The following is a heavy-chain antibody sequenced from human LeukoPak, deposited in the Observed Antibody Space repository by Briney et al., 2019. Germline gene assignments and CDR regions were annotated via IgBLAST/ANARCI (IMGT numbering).Heavy chain of an antibody. J-gene: IGHJ4*02. D-gene: IGHD4-17*01. CDR1: GFTFDDYG. Sequence: GGSLRLSCAASGFTFDDYGMSWVRQAPGKGLEWVSGINWNGGSTGYADSVRGRFTISRDNAKNSLYLQMNSLRAEDTAVYYCARDSYGDANFDSWGQGTLVTVSS. CDR3: ARDSYGDANFDS. CDR2: INWNGGST. V-gene: IGHV3-20*04.